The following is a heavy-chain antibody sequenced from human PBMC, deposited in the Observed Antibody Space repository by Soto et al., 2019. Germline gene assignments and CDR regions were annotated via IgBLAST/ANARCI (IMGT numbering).Heavy chain of an antibody. J-gene: IGHJ4*02. Sequence: SETLSLTCTVSGGSISSGGYYWSWIRQHPGKGLEWIGYIYYSGSTYYNPSLKSRVTISVDTSKIQFSLKLSSVTAADTAVYYCAGSVSPRDYDFWSGYDNPPYFDYWGQGTLVTVSS. CDR1: GGSISSGGYY. CDR3: AGSVSPRDYDFWSGYDNPPYFDY. CDR2: IYYSGST. D-gene: IGHD3-3*01. V-gene: IGHV4-31*03.